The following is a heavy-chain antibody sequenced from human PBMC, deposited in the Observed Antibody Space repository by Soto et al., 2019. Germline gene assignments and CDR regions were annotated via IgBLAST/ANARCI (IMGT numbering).Heavy chain of an antibody. CDR2: ISAYNHYT. CDR1: GYTFSTYG. Sequence: ASVKVSCKASGYTFSTYGISWVRQAPGQGLEWMGWISAYNHYTNYAQKFQGRVTMTEDTSTDTAYMELSSLRSEDTAVYFCATEREYFDYWGQGTLVTVSS. D-gene: IGHD1-26*01. CDR3: ATEREYFDY. V-gene: IGHV1-18*01. J-gene: IGHJ4*02.